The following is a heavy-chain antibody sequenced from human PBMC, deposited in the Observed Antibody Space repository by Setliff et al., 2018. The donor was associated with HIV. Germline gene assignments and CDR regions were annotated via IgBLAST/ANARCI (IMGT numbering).Heavy chain of an antibody. CDR1: GGPFSSSSYY. CDR3: ARGGRGAFGDYYYMDV. CDR2: LRPSGNT. J-gene: IGHJ6*03. Sequence: ETLSLTCTVSGGPFSSSSYYWGWIRQPPGKGLEWVGSLRPSGNTYYNPSLKSRVTISVDTSKNQFSLKLSSVTAADTAVYYCARGGRGAFGDYYYMDVWGKGTTVTVSS. V-gene: IGHV4-39*07. D-gene: IGHD3-10*01.